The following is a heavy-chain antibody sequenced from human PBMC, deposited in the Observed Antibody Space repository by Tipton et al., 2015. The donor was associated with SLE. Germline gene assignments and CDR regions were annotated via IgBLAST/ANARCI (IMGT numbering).Heavy chain of an antibody. Sequence: TLSLTCTVSGGSISSYYWSWIRQPPGKGLEWIGSIYYSGSTYYNPSLKSRVTISVDTSKNQFSLKLSSVTAADTAVYYCARGRVAPHYWGQGTLVTVSS. CDR1: GGSISSYY. J-gene: IGHJ4*02. CDR3: ARGRVAPHY. CDR2: IYYSGST. V-gene: IGHV4-59*12. D-gene: IGHD3-3*01.